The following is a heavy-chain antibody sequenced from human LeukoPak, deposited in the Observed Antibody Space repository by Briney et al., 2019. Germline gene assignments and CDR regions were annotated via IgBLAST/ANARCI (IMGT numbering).Heavy chain of an antibody. V-gene: IGHV3-15*01. D-gene: IGHD3-22*01. Sequence: GGSLRLSCAAYGFSFSSAWMNWVRQAPGKGLEWVGLTRSKTDGGTTDYAAPVRGRFTISRDDIQNTMYLQMNSLKTEDTAVYYCRLVVTPQGLDSWGQGTLVTVSS. J-gene: IGHJ4*02. CDR3: RLVVTPQGLDS. CDR2: TRSKTDGGTT. CDR1: GFSFSSAW.